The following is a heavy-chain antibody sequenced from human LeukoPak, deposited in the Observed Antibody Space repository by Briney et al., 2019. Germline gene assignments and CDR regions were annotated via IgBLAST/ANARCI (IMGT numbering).Heavy chain of an antibody. V-gene: IGHV3-21*01. CDR1: GFTFSRYS. D-gene: IGHD7-27*01. CDR3: AREAGTGERWYFDL. J-gene: IGHJ2*01. CDR2: IDTSTTYM. Sequence: GGSLRLSCVASGFTFSRYSMNWVRQAPGKGLEWVSSIDTSTTYMTYADSVKGRFNISRDNARNSLYQQMNSLRGEDTAVYYCAREAGTGERWYFDLWGRGTLVTVSS.